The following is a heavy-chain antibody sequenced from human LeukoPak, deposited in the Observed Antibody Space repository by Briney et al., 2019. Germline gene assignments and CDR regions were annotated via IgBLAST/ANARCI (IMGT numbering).Heavy chain of an antibody. J-gene: IGHJ4*02. CDR3: ARAPGAALD. CDR2: INHSGST. V-gene: IGHV4-34*01. Sequence: KPSETLSLTCAVYGESFSGYYWGWIRQPPGKGLEWIGEINHSGSTNYNPSLKSRVTVSLDTSKNQFSLKLSSVTAADTAVYYCARAPGAALDWGQGTLVTVSS. CDR1: GESFSGYY. D-gene: IGHD2-15*01.